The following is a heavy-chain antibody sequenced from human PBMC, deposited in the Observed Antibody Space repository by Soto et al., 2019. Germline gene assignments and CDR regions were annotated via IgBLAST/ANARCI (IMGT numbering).Heavy chain of an antibody. J-gene: IGHJ4*02. V-gene: IGHV3-21*06. Sequence: GGSLRLSCAASGFTFTRYSMNWVRQAPGKGLEWVSSISSTTKYIYYGDSMKGRFTISRDNAKNSLYLEMNSLRAEDTAVYYCARESEDLTSNFDYWGQGTLVTV. CDR2: ISSTTKYI. CDR1: GFTFTRYS. CDR3: ARESEDLTSNFDY.